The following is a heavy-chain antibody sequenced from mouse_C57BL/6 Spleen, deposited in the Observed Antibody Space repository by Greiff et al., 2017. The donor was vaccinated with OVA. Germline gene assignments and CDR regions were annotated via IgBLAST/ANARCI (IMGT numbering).Heavy chain of an antibody. V-gene: IGHV5-12*01. CDR3: ARPELGAWFAY. CDR1: GFTFSDYY. Sequence: EVKLMESGGGLVQPGGSLKLSCAASGFTFSDYYMYWVRQTPEKRLEWVAYISNGGGSTYYPDTVKGRFTISRDNAKNTLYLQMSRLKSEDTAMYYCARPELGAWFAYWGQGTLVTVSA. CDR2: ISNGGGST. J-gene: IGHJ3*01. D-gene: IGHD4-1*01.